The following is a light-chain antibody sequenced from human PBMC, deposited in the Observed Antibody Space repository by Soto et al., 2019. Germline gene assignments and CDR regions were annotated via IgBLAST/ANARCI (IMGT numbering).Light chain of an antibody. CDR3: QQYYSTPLT. Sequence: DIVLTQSPDSMAVYLGERGKIICKSSQSVLYSSNNKNYLAWYQQKPGQPPKLLIYWASTRESGVPDRFSGSGSGTDFTLTSSSLQAEDVAVYYCQQYYSTPLTFGQGTKVDIK. CDR1: QSVLYSSNNKNY. V-gene: IGKV4-1*01. J-gene: IGKJ1*01. CDR2: WAS.